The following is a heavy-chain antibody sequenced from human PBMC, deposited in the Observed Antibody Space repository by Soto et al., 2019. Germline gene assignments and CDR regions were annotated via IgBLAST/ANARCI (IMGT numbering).Heavy chain of an antibody. CDR1: SASVSSGSYD. Sequence: SGTLDLTCTVSSASVSSGSYDWIWIRQPPGKVLEWIAYIYYTGSTNYNPSLKSRVTISADTSKNQFSLKLTSVTAADTAVYYCARTMYCSGGSCYFGGFDYWGQGTLVTVSS. CDR3: ARTMYCSGGSCYFGGFDY. D-gene: IGHD2-15*01. J-gene: IGHJ4*02. CDR2: IYYTGST. V-gene: IGHV4-61*01.